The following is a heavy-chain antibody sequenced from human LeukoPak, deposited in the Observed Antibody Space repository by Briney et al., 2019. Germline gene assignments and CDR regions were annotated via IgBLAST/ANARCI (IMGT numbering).Heavy chain of an antibody. V-gene: IGHV4-39*07. J-gene: IGHJ4*02. CDR2: INHSGST. CDR1: GGSISSSSYY. D-gene: IGHD4-17*01. Sequence: SETLSLTCTVSGGSISSSSYYWGWIRQPPGQGLEWIGEINHSGSTNYNPSLKSRVTISVDTSKNQFSLKLSSVTAADTAVYYCARGQGTVTTHWGQGTLVTVSS. CDR3: ARGQGTVTTH.